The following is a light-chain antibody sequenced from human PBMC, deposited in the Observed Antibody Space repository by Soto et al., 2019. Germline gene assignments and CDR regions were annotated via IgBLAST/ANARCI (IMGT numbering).Light chain of an antibody. CDR3: QQRSKWPLT. J-gene: IGKJ4*01. V-gene: IGKV3D-20*02. Sequence: EIVLTQSPGTLSLSPGKRATLSCRASQSISSSYLAWYQQRPGQAPRLLIYGVSSRATGIPDRFSGSGSGTDFTLTISSLEPEDFAVYYCQQRSKWPLTFGGGTKVDIK. CDR2: GVS. CDR1: QSISSSY.